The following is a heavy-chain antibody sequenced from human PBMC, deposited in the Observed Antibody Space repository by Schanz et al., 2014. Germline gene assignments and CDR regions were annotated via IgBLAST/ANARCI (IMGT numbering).Heavy chain of an antibody. CDR3: ARDSGPYYDKSMDV. CDR1: GFIFSSYG. D-gene: IGHD3-9*01. J-gene: IGHJ6*02. CDR2: IWYDGSNK. V-gene: IGHV3-33*01. Sequence: VRLVESGGGLVQPGRSLRLSCAASGFIFSSYGLHWVRQAPGKGLEWVAFIWYDGSNKYYADSVKGRFTISRDNSKNTLYLQMNSLRAEDTALYYCARDSGPYYDKSMDVWGQGTTVAVSS.